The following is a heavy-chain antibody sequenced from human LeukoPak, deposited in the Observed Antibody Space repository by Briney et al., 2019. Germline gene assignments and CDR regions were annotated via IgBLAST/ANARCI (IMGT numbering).Heavy chain of an antibody. CDR3: ARVSEGSGSYPPHFDY. V-gene: IGHV1-18*01. D-gene: IGHD1-26*01. CDR1: GYTFTSYG. Sequence: ASVKVSCKASGYTFTSYGISWVRQAPGQGLEWMGWISAYNGNTNYAQKLQGRVTMTTDTSTSTAYMEVRSLRSDDTAVYYCARVSEGSGSYPPHFDYWGQGTLVTVSP. J-gene: IGHJ4*02. CDR2: ISAYNGNT.